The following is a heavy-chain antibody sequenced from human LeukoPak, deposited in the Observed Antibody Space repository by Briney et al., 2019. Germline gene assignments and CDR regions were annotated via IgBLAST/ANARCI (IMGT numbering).Heavy chain of an antibody. CDR2: ISSSSYHI. J-gene: IGHJ4*02. Sequence: PGGSLRLSCVASGININVYSMNWVRQAPGKGLEWVSSISSSSYHIYYADSVKGRFTISRDNAKNSLYLQMDSLRAEDTAVYYCAGGSRTNSYFFDQWGRGTLVTVSS. CDR3: AGGSRTNSYFFDQ. CDR1: GININVYS. V-gene: IGHV3-21*01. D-gene: IGHD1-1*01.